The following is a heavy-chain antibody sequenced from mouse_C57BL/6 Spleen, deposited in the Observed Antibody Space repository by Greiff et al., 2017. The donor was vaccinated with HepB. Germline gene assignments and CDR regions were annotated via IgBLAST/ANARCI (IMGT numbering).Heavy chain of an antibody. CDR2: INPNNGGT. V-gene: IGHV1-26*01. CDR3: ASGLTGTYVDY. CDR1: GYTFTDYY. D-gene: IGHD4-1*01. J-gene: IGHJ2*01. Sequence: EVQLQQSGPELVKPGASVKISCKASGYTFTDYYMNWVKQSHGKSLEWIGDINPNNGGTSYNQKFKGKATLTVDKSSSTAYMELRSLTSEDSAVYYCASGLTGTYVDYWGQGTTLTVSS.